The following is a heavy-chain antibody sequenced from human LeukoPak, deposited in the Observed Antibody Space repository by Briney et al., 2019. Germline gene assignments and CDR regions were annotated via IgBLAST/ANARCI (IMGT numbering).Heavy chain of an antibody. CDR2: INPNSGGT. D-gene: IGHD6-6*01. J-gene: IGHJ4*02. CDR1: GYTFTGYY. V-gene: IGHV1-2*02. CDR3: ARDLEQLVPLFDY. Sequence: ASVKVSCKASGYTFTGYYMHWVRQAPGQGLEWMGWINPNSGGTNYAQKFQGRVTMTGDTSISTAYMELSRLRSDDTAVYYCARDLEQLVPLFDYWGQGTLVTVSS.